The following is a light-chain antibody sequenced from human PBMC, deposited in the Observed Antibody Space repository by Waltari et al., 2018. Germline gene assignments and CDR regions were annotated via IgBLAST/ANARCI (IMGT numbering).Light chain of an antibody. V-gene: IGKV3-20*01. CDR1: QRLTKNY. CDR2: GAS. CDR3: QQYGSSILYT. J-gene: IGKJ2*01. Sequence: VLTQSPGTLSLSPGERATVSCRASQRLTKNYLAWYQQKTGQAPRLLIYGASSRAACIPDRFSGSGSGTDFTLTISRLEPEDFAMYYCQQYGSSILYTFGQGTKLEIK.